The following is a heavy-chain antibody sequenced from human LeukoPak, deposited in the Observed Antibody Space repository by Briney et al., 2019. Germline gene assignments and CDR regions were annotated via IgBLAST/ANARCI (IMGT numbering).Heavy chain of an antibody. J-gene: IGHJ4*02. CDR3: ARGGDIVVVVAANAFDY. V-gene: IGHV4-38-2*01. Sequence: SETLSLTCAVSGYSISSGYYWGWIRQPPGKGLEWIGSIYHSGSTYYNPSLKRRVTISVNTSKNQFSLKLSSVTAADTAVYYCARGGDIVVVVAANAFDYWGQGTLVTVSS. CDR2: IYHSGST. D-gene: IGHD2-15*01. CDR1: GYSISSGYY.